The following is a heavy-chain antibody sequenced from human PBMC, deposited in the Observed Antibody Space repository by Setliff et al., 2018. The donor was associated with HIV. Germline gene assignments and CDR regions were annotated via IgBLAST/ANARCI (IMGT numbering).Heavy chain of an antibody. CDR1: GFTFSAYS. CDR2: ISGSAGST. CDR3: AKETFYYDSSGYWPEPGYYFDY. V-gene: IGHV3-23*01. D-gene: IGHD3-22*01. Sequence: GGSLRLSCAASGFTFSAYSMNWVRQGPGKGLEWVSCISGSAGSTYYADSVKGRFTISRDNSKNTLYLQMNSLRAEDTAVYYCAKETFYYDSSGYWPEPGYYFDYWGQGTLVTVSS. J-gene: IGHJ4*02.